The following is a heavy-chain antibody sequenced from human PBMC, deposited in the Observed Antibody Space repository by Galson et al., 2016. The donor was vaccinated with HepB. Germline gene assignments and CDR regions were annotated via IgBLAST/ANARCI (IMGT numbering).Heavy chain of an antibody. CDR1: GFTFSAYA. Sequence: SLRLSCAGSGFTFSAYAMSWVRQAPGKGLEWVGLIRSKAYGGTTEYAAFVKGTFSISRDDSKSIAYLQMNSLKTEDTPVYYCTRGGADGKAFDHWGQGTMVSVSS. D-gene: IGHD4-23*01. J-gene: IGHJ3*01. V-gene: IGHV3-49*04. CDR3: TRGGADGKAFDH. CDR2: IRSKAYGGTT.